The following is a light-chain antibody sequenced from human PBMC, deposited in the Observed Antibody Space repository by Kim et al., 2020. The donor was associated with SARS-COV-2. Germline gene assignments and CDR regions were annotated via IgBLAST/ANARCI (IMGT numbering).Light chain of an antibody. CDR3: QQYNHWPPEYT. CDR1: N. CDR2: GAS. J-gene: IGKJ2*01. Sequence: NLAWYQQKLGHPPRLLIYGASTRATGIPARFSGGGSGTEFTLTISSLQSEDFAVYYCQQYNHWPPEYTFGQGTKLEI. V-gene: IGKV3-15*01.